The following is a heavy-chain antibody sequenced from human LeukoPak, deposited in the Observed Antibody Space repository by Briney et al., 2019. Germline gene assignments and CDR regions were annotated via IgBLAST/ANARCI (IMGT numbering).Heavy chain of an antibody. J-gene: IGHJ3*02. D-gene: IGHD3-10*01. Sequence: SETLSLTCTVSGGSISSYYWSRIRQPAGKGLEWIGRIYTSGSTNYNPSLKSRVTMSVDTSKNQFSLKLSSVTAADTAVYYCARESTMVRGVKRNDAFDIWGQGTMVTVSS. CDR1: GGSISSYY. CDR3: ARESTMVRGVKRNDAFDI. CDR2: IYTSGST. V-gene: IGHV4-4*07.